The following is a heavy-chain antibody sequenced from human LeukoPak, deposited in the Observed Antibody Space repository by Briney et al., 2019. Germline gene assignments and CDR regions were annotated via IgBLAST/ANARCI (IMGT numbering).Heavy chain of an antibody. CDR2: FDPEDGET. J-gene: IGHJ6*02. Sequence: ASVKVSCKVSGYTLTELSMHWVRQAPGKGLEWMGGFDPEDGETIYAQKFQGRVTMTEDTSTDTAYMELSSLRSDDTAVYYCARGGQIWFGELLEAYYYGMDVWGQGTTVTVSS. CDR1: GYTLTELS. V-gene: IGHV1-24*01. CDR3: ARGGQIWFGELLEAYYYGMDV. D-gene: IGHD3-10*01.